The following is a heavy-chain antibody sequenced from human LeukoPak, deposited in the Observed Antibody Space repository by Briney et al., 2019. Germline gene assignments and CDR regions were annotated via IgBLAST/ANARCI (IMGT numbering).Heavy chain of an antibody. CDR2: ISWDGGST. J-gene: IGHJ6*02. Sequence: GGSLRLSCVASGFTFDDYTMHWVRQAPGKGLEWVSLISWDGGSTYYADSVKGRFTISRDNSKNSLYLQMNSLRAEDTALYYCAKGPDSSSSVGYYYYGMDVWGQGTTVTVSS. CDR3: AKGPDSSSSVGYYYYGMDV. D-gene: IGHD6-6*01. CDR1: GFTFDDYT. V-gene: IGHV3-43*01.